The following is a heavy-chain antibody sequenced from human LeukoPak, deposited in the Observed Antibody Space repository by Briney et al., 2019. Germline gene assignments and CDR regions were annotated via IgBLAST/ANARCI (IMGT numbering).Heavy chain of an antibody. CDR3: AKRGYYYDSSGYYSRTYFDY. J-gene: IGHJ4*02. V-gene: IGHV3-30*18. CDR1: GFTFSSYG. CDR2: LSYDGSNK. D-gene: IGHD3-22*01. Sequence: PGGSLRLSCVVSGFTFSSYGMHWVPEAPGKGLVWVEVLSYDGSNKYYADSVKGRFTISRDNSKNTLYLQMNSLRAEDTAVYYCAKRGYYYDSSGYYSRTYFDYWRQGTLVIVSS.